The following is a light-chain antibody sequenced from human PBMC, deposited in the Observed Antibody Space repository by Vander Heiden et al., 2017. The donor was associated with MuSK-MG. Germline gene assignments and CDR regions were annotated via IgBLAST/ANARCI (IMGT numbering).Light chain of an antibody. J-gene: IGKJ2*01. CDR1: HSLGTY. Sequence: DIQVTQSPSSVSASVGDRVTITCRASHSLGTYLNWYQQKPGKAPKLLIYSGSNLESGVPPRFSGSGSGTDFILTIFYLEPEDFASYFCQQSYRGPPTFGQGTKVETK. V-gene: IGKV1-39*01. CDR3: QQSYRGPPT. CDR2: SGS.